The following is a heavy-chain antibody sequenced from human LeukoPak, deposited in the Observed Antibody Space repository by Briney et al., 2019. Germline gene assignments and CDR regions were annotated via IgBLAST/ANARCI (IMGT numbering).Heavy chain of an antibody. CDR3: AGKNCSGGSCYSGAFRARSGYYMDV. CDR1: GGTFSSYA. Sequence: RASVKVSCKASGGTFSSYAISWVRQAPGQGLEWMGRIIPIFGTANYAQKFQGRVTITTDESTSTAYMELSSLRSEDTAVYYCAGKNCSGGSCYSGAFRARSGYYMDVWSKGTTVTVSS. V-gene: IGHV1-69*05. CDR2: IIPIFGTA. J-gene: IGHJ6*03. D-gene: IGHD2-15*01.